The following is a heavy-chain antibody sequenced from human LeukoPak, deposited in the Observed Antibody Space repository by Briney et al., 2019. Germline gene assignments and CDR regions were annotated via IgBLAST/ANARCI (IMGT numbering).Heavy chain of an antibody. D-gene: IGHD2-2*01. V-gene: IGHV3-30-3*01. CDR3: ARPYSTSWSSGWYFDL. J-gene: IGHJ2*01. CDR1: GFTFSSHS. Sequence: GKSLRLSCAASGFTFSSHSMHWVRQAPGKGLEWLAIISYDGSNQYYGDSVKGRFTISRDNSKNTLYLQMSSLRPEDTAVYYCARPYSTSWSSGWYFDLWGRGTLVSVSS. CDR2: ISYDGSNQ.